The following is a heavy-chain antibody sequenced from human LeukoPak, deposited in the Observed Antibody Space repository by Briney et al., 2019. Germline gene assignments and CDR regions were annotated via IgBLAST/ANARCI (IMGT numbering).Heavy chain of an antibody. Sequence: GGSLRLSCAASGFTFSSYAMSWVRQPPGRGLEWASVISGSGGSTYYADSVKGRFTISRDNSKNTLYLQMNSLRAEDTAVYYCAKTYSSSWYFDCWGQGTLVTVSS. CDR1: GFTFSSYA. CDR2: ISGSGGST. CDR3: AKTYSSSWYFDC. J-gene: IGHJ4*02. V-gene: IGHV3-23*01. D-gene: IGHD6-13*01.